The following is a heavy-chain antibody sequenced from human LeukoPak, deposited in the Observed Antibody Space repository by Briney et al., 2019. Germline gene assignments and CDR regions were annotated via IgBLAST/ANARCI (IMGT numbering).Heavy chain of an antibody. CDR1: GFTFSSYS. CDR2: ISSSSSYI. Sequence: AGGSLRLSCAASGFTFSSYSMNWVRQAPGKGLEGVSSISSSSSYIYYADSVKGRFTISGDNAKNSLYLQMNSLRAEDTAVYYCARDVSYDILTGYYFDYWGQGTLVTVSS. J-gene: IGHJ4*02. D-gene: IGHD3-9*01. V-gene: IGHV3-21*01. CDR3: ARDVSYDILTGYYFDY.